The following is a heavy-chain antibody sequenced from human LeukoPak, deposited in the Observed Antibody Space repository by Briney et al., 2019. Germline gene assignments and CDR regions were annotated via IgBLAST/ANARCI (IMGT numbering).Heavy chain of an antibody. D-gene: IGHD5-18*01. J-gene: IGHJ6*03. Sequence: PSETLSLTCTVSGGSISSSSYYWGWIRQPPGKGLEWIGSIYYSGSTYYNPSLKSRVTISVDTSKNQFSLKLSSVTAADTAVYYCARARQPHKNYYYYMDVWGKGTTVTVSS. V-gene: IGHV4-39*07. CDR2: IYYSGST. CDR3: ARARQPHKNYYYYMDV. CDR1: GGSISSSSYY.